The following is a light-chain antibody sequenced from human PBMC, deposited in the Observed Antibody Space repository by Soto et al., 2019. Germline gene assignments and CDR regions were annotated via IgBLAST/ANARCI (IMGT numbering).Light chain of an antibody. J-gene: IGKJ3*01. CDR1: QSVSSN. Sequence: EIVMTQSPATLSVSPGERATLSCRASQSVSSNLAWYQQQPGQAPRLLIYGASTRATGITARFSGSGCGTQCTLTISSLQAEDFAVYYCQKYNNWLRTFGPRTIADIK. CDR3: QKYNNWLRT. CDR2: GAS. V-gene: IGKV3-15*01.